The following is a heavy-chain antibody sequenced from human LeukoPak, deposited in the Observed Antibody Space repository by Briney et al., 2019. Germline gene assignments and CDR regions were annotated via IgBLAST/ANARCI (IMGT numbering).Heavy chain of an antibody. Sequence: ASVKVSCKVSGYTLTELSMHWVRQAPGKGLEWMGGFDPEDGETIYAQKSQGRVTMTEDTSTDTAYMELSSLRSEDTAVYYCATRSVGVDSSGYPFDYWGQGTLVTVSS. J-gene: IGHJ4*02. D-gene: IGHD3-22*01. CDR3: ATRSVGVDSSGYPFDY. V-gene: IGHV1-24*01. CDR1: GYTLTELS. CDR2: FDPEDGET.